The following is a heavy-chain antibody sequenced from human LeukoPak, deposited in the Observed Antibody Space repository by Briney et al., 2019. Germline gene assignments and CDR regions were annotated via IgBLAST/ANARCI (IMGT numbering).Heavy chain of an antibody. D-gene: IGHD4-17*01. CDR2: IIPILGIA. CDR1: GGTFSGYA. Sequence: ASVKVSCKASGGTFSGYAISWVRQAPGQGLEWMGRIIPILGIANYAQKFQGRVTITADKSTSTAYMELSSLRSEDTAVYYCARATVTTPGWYYYYGMDVWGQGATVTVSS. CDR3: ARATVTTPGWYYYYGMDV. V-gene: IGHV1-69*04. J-gene: IGHJ6*02.